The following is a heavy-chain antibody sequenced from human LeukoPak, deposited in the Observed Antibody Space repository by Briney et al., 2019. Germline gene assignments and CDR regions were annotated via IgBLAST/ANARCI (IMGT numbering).Heavy chain of an antibody. J-gene: IGHJ1*01. Sequence: GGSLRLFCAASGFTFSNYYMRWIRQAPGKGLEWVALIRYGGSTRYYADSVKGRFTIFRDNSKNTLYLQMNSLRAEYTALYYCAKALLATGWYGSVGRWDFQHWGQGTLVTVSS. CDR3: AKALLATGWYGSVGRWDFQH. V-gene: IGHV3-30*02. CDR2: IRYGGSTR. CDR1: GFTFSNYY. D-gene: IGHD6-19*01.